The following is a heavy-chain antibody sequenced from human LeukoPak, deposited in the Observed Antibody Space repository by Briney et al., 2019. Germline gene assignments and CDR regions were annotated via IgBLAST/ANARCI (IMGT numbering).Heavy chain of an antibody. CDR3: ARRSPSAEYFQH. J-gene: IGHJ1*01. CDR2: IYPGDSDT. V-gene: IGHV5-51*01. CDR1: GYSFATYW. Sequence: GESLKISCKGSGYSFATYWIAWVRPMPGKGLEWMGIIYPGDSDTRYSPSFQGQVTISADKSISTAYLQWSSLKASDTAVYYCARRSPSAEYFQHWGPGTLVTVSS.